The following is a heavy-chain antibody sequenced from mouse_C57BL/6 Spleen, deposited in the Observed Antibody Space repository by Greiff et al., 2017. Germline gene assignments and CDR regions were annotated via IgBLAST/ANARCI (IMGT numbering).Heavy chain of an antibody. CDR2: IWWDDDK. D-gene: IGHD1-1*01. CDR1: GFSLSTFGMG. J-gene: IGHJ4*01. V-gene: IGHV8-8*01. CDR3: ARSPYYGSSHYYAMDY. Sequence: QVTLKVSGPGILQPSQTLSLTCSFSGFSLSTFGMGVGWIRQPSGKGLEWLAHIWWDDDKYYNPALKSRLTISKDTSKNQVFLKIANVDTADTATYYCARSPYYGSSHYYAMDYWGQGTSVTVSS.